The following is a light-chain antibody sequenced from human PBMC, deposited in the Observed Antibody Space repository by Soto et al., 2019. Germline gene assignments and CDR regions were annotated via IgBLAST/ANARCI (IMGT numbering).Light chain of an antibody. Sequence: EIVLTQSPGTLSLSPGEGATLSCRASQSVSSSNLAWYQRKPGQAPRLVMYGASSRATGIPDRFSGSGSGTDFTLTISRLEPEDFAIYYCQQYGSSPVSFGQGTKLEIK. CDR2: GAS. CDR3: QQYGSSPVS. CDR1: QSVSSSN. J-gene: IGKJ2*03. V-gene: IGKV3-20*01.